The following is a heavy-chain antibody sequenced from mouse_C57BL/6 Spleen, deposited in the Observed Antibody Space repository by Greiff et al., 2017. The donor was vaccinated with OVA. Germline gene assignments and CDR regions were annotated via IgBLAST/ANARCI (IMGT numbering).Heavy chain of an antibody. CDR2: INYDGSST. J-gene: IGHJ4*01. Sequence: EVHLVESEGGLVQPGSSMKLSCTASGFTFSDYYMAWVRQVPEKGLEWVANINYDGSSTYYLDSLKSRFIISRDNAKNILYLQMSSLKSEDTATYYCAREGLYYGYDRGYYYAMDYWGQGTSVTVSS. D-gene: IGHD2-2*01. CDR1: GFTFSDYY. V-gene: IGHV5-16*01. CDR3: AREGLYYGYDRGYYYAMDY.